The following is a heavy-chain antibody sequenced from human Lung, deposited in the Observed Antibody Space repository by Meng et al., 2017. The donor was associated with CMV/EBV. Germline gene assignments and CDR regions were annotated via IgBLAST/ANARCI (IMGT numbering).Heavy chain of an antibody. CDR3: VTTYYYDDSDYP. CDR2: VKADGTEN. Sequence: GGSLRLXXAASGFAFSNYWITWVRQAPGKGLEWVGNVKADGTENQYADSVKGRFSISRDNSKNSAYLHMNSVRAEDTAVYYCVTTYYYDDSDYPSGQGTLVTVSS. V-gene: IGHV3-7*01. CDR1: GFAFSNYW. J-gene: IGHJ5*02. D-gene: IGHD3-22*01.